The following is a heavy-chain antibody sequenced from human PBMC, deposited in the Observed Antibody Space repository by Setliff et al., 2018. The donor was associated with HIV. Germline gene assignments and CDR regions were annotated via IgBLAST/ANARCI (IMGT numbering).Heavy chain of an antibody. D-gene: IGHD2-21*02. Sequence: PGGSLRLSCAASGFTFSGYAMSWVRQAPGKGLEWVSAISGSGGTTYYADSVKGRFTISRDNSKSTLYLQMNSLRAEDTAVYYCAKRVVTTAVRYCDLWGRGTLVTVSS. CDR1: GFTFSGYA. CDR3: AKRVVTTAVRYCDL. V-gene: IGHV3-23*01. J-gene: IGHJ2*01. CDR2: ISGSGGTT.